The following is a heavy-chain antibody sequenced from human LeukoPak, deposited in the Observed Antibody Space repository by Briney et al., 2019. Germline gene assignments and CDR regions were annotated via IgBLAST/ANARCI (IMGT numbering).Heavy chain of an antibody. J-gene: IGHJ4*02. CDR3: ARTSASGATYFDS. V-gene: IGHV4-34*01. CDR1: GGSFSGYY. D-gene: IGHD1-26*01. Sequence: SETLSLTCAVYGGSFSGYYWSWVRQPPGKGLEWIGEINHSGSTNYNPSLKSRVTISVDTSKNQFSLNLSSVTAADTAVYYCARTSASGATYFDSWSQGTLVTVSS. CDR2: INHSGST.